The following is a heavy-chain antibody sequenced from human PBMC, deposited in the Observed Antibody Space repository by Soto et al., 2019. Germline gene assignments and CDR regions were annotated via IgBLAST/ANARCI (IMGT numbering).Heavy chain of an antibody. J-gene: IGHJ4*02. V-gene: IGHV1-8*01. Sequence: QVQLVQSGAEVKKPGASVKVSCKASGYTFTSYDINWVRQATGQGLEWMGWMNPKSGNTGYAQKFQGRVTMTRSTSIITAYMELSSLRSADTAVYYCARALRYSSSIPGYWGQGTLVTVSS. CDR1: GYTFTSYD. D-gene: IGHD6-6*01. CDR2: MNPKSGNT. CDR3: ARALRYSSSIPGY.